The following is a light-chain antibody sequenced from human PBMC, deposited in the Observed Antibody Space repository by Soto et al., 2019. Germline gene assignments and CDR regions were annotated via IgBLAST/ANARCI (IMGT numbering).Light chain of an antibody. CDR1: QNISKY. Sequence: DIQMTQSPSSLSASVGDRVTITCRASQNISKYLNWYQQKPGRAPKLLIYDASNLEAGVPSRFRGSGSGTDFTFTISRMKPEDIATYYCQQYENIPTFGQGTRLEIK. CDR3: QQYENIPT. V-gene: IGKV1-33*01. J-gene: IGKJ5*01. CDR2: DAS.